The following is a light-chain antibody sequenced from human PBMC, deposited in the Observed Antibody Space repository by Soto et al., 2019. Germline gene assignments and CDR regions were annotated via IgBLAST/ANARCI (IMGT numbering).Light chain of an antibody. CDR1: QSVSSSY. CDR3: QQYGSSLFT. CDR2: GAS. V-gene: IGKV3-20*01. Sequence: EIVLTQSPGTLSLPPGERATLSCRASQSVSSSYLAWYQQKPGQAPRLLIYGASSRATGIQDRFSGSGSGTDFTLTISRLEPDDLAVYYCQQYGSSLFTFGTGTKVDVK. J-gene: IGKJ3*01.